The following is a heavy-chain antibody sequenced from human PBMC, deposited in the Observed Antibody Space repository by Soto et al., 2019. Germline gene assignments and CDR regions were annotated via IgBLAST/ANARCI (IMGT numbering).Heavy chain of an antibody. J-gene: IGHJ6*02. V-gene: IGHV5-10-1*01. CDR2: IDPSDSYT. CDR1: GYSFTSYW. D-gene: IGHD3-10*01. Sequence: GESLKISCKGSGYSFTSYWISWVRQMPGKGLEWMGRIDPSDSYTNYSPSFQGHVTISADKSISTAYLQWSSLKAPDTAMYYSAGNYGSGSYYNAPMDVWGQGTTVTVSS. CDR3: AGNYGSGSYYNAPMDV.